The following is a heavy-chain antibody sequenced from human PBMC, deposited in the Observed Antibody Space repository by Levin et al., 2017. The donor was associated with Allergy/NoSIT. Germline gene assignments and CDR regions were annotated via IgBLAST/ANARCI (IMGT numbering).Heavy chain of an antibody. J-gene: IGHJ4*02. CDR3: ARDSYCSSTSCYDY. CDR1: GYTFTSLG. Sequence: ASVKVSCKASGYTFTSLGISWVRQAPGQGLEWMGWISAYTGNTNYAQKLQGRVTMTSDTSTSTAYMELRSLRFDDTAVYYCARDSYCSSTSCYDYWGQGTLVTVSS. D-gene: IGHD2-2*01. V-gene: IGHV1-18*01. CDR2: ISAYTGNT.